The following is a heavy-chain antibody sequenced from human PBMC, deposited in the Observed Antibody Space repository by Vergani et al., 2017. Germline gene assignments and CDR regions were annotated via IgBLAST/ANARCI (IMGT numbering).Heavy chain of an antibody. J-gene: IGHJ4*02. CDR3: ARAPTYYYDSSGYLCY. CDR1: GFTFSSYS. V-gene: IGHV3-21*01. D-gene: IGHD3-22*01. Sequence: EVQLVESGGGLVKPGGSLRLSCAASGFTFSSYSMNWVRQAPGKGLEWVSSISSSSSYRYYADSVKGRFTISRDTAKNSLYLQMNSLRAEDTAVYYCARAPTYYYDSSGYLCYWGQGTLVTVSS. CDR2: ISSSSSYR.